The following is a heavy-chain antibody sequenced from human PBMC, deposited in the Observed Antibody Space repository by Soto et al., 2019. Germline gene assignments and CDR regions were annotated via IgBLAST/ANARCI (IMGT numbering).Heavy chain of an antibody. CDR2: TSIYNGHT. J-gene: IGHJ4*02. CDR3: XXWXDXXASXQXHFDQ. Sequence: QVQLVQSGPEVQKPGASLKVSCKASGYTFTASGISWVRQAXGQGLXXMGWTSIYNGHTEYSPKFLGRVVMTTDTSADTAYLELKSLRPDDAALYXXXXWXDXXASXQXHFDQWGQGTLVTVSS. V-gene: IGHV1-18*01. CDR1: GYTFTASG.